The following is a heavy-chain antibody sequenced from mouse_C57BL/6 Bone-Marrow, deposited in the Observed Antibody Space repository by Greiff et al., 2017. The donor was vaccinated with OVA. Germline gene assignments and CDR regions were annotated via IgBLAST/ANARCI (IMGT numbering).Heavy chain of an antibody. V-gene: IGHV1-69*01. D-gene: IGHD2-4*01. J-gene: IGHJ3*01. CDR1: GYTFTSYW. CDR3: AKDDYDDGTWFAY. Sequence: QVQLQQSGAELVMPGASVKLSCKASGYTFTSYWMHWVKQRPGQGLEWIGEIDPSDSYTKYNQKFKGKSTLTVDKSSSTAYMQLSSLTSEDSAVYYCAKDDYDDGTWFAYWGQETLVTVSA. CDR2: IDPSDSYT.